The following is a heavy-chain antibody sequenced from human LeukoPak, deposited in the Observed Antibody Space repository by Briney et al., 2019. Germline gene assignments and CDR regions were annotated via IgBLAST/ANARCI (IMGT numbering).Heavy chain of an antibody. J-gene: IGHJ4*02. CDR1: GFTFSSYA. V-gene: IGHV3-64D*06. D-gene: IGHD3-9*01. CDR3: VAPGYI. CDR2: IRTNGVST. Sequence: PGGSLRLSCAASGFTFSSYAMSWVRQAPGKGLEYVSAIRTNGVSTYYADSVKGRFTISRDNSKNTLYLQMSSLRAEDTAMYYCVAPGYIWGQGTLVTVSS.